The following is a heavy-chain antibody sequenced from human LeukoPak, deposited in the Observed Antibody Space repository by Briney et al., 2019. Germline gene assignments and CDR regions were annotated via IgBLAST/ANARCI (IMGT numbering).Heavy chain of an antibody. Sequence: GASVKVSCKASGYTFTIHSMHWVRQAPGQRLEWMGWINTGNGNTKYSQKFQGRVTVTRDTSASTAYMELSSLRSEDTAVYYCARCGYSDGWSCDHWGQGTLVTVSS. CDR2: INTGNGNT. CDR3: ARCGYSDGWSCDH. CDR1: GYTFTIHS. J-gene: IGHJ5*02. D-gene: IGHD5-18*01. V-gene: IGHV1-3*04.